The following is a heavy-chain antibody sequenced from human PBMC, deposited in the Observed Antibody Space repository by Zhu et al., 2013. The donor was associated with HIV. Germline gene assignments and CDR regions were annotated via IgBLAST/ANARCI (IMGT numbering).Heavy chain of an antibody. CDR2: IYHSGST. CDR1: GGSISSSNW. J-gene: IGHJ4*02. Sequence: QVQLQESGPGLVKPSGTLSLTCAVSGGSISSSNWWSWVRQTPGKGLEWIGEIYHSGSTNYNPSLKSRVTISVDKSKNQFSLKVSSVTAADTAVYFCARKGYDDPYKFEYWGQGTLVTVSS. V-gene: IGHV4-4*02. CDR3: ARKGYDDPYKFEY. D-gene: IGHD5-12*01.